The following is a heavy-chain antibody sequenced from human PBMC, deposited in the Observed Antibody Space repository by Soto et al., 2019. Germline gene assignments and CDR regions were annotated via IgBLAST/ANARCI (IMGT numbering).Heavy chain of an antibody. V-gene: IGHV3-11*01. Sequence: GWSLRLSCAASGFTFSDYYMSWIRQAPGKGLEWVSYISSSGSTIYYADSVKGRFTISRDNAKNSLYLQMNSLRAEDTAVYYCASQPPYYYGSGSYYLDYWGQGTLVTVSS. CDR3: ASQPPYYYGSGSYYLDY. CDR1: GFTFSDYY. D-gene: IGHD3-10*01. J-gene: IGHJ4*02. CDR2: ISSSGSTI.